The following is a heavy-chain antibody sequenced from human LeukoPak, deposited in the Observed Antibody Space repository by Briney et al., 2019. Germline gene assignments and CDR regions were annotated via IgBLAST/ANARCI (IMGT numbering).Heavy chain of an antibody. CDR2: INTITGNP. CDR1: GYTFTNFA. V-gene: IGHV7-4-1*02. CDR3: TRDAQPGQQLVFAP. Sequence: ASVKVSCKASGYTFTNFAINWVRQAPGQGPEWMGWINTITGNPTYTQGFTGRFVFSLDTSVSTAYLQISSLEAEDTAVYYCTRDAQPGQQLVFAPWGQGTLVTVSS. J-gene: IGHJ5*02. D-gene: IGHD6-13*01.